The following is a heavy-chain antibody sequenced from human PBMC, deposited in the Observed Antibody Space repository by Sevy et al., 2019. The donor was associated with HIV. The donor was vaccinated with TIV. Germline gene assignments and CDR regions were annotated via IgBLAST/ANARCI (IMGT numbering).Heavy chain of an antibody. J-gene: IGHJ4*02. Sequence: GGSLRLSCAVSGFTFSNFWMSWVRQAPGRGLEWVANIKEDGSQIYYLDSVKGRFTISRDNAKNSLYLQMDSLRAEDTAVYYCVRGTGIRNLYYFDHWGQGTLVTVSS. CDR1: GFTFSNFW. CDR3: VRGTGIRNLYYFDH. D-gene: IGHD1-1*01. V-gene: IGHV3-7*01. CDR2: IKEDGSQI.